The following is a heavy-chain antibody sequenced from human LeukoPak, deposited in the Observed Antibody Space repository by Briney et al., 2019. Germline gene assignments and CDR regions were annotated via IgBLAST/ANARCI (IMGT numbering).Heavy chain of an antibody. D-gene: IGHD3-3*01. Sequence: PSETLSLTCTVSGGSISNYWWSWIRQPPGKGLEWIGYVFDSGGTNYNPSLKSRVTISVDTSKKQFSLKLSSVTAADTAVYYCARSGFKSGYYFDYWGQGTLVTVSS. CDR1: GGSISNYW. CDR2: VFDSGGT. V-gene: IGHV4-59*01. CDR3: ARSGFKSGYYFDY. J-gene: IGHJ4*02.